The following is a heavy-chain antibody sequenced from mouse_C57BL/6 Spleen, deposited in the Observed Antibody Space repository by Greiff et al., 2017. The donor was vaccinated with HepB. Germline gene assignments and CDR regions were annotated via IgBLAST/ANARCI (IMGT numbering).Heavy chain of an antibody. CDR2: IYPSDSET. CDR1: GYTFTSYW. CDR3: ARTKSYYFDD. Sequence: QVQLQQPGAELVRPGSSVKLSCKASGYTFTSYWMDWVKQRPGQGLEWIGNIYPSDSETHYNQKFKDKATLTVDKSSSTAYMQLSSLTSEDSAVYYCARTKSYYFDDWGQGTTLTVSS. J-gene: IGHJ2*01. V-gene: IGHV1-61*01. D-gene: IGHD1-3*01.